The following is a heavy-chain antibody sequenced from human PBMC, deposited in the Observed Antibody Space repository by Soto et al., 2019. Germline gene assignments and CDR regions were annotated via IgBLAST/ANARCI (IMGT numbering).Heavy chain of an antibody. J-gene: IGHJ5*02. CDR2: ISYDGSNK. V-gene: IGHV3-30*18. D-gene: IGHD2-21*02. Sequence: GGSLRLSCAASGFTFSSYGMHWVRQAPGKGLEWVAVISYDGSNKYYADSVKGRFTISRDNSKNTLYLQMNSLRAEDTAVYYCAKDWVAYCGGDCYDWWFDPWGQGTLVTVSS. CDR1: GFTFSSYG. CDR3: AKDWVAYCGGDCYDWWFDP.